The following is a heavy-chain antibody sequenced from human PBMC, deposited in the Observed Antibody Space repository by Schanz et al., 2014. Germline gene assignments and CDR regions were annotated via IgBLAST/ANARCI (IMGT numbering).Heavy chain of an antibody. D-gene: IGHD1-1*01. Sequence: EVQLVESGGALVQPGGSLRLSCSASGFTFSTYAMSWARQTPGKGLEWVSSITTGGNTYYRDSVKGRFTISRDNSMNTLHLQMDGLRVEDTAVYYCMAMGRNTSHYFDHWGQGTLVTVSS. CDR2: ITTGGNT. CDR1: GFTFSTYA. CDR3: MAMGRNTSHYFDH. V-gene: IGHV3-23*04. J-gene: IGHJ4*02.